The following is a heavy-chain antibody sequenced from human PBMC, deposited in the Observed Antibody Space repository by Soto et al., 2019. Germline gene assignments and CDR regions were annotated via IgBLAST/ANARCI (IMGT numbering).Heavy chain of an antibody. CDR1: GGSISSYA. D-gene: IGHD3-22*01. J-gene: IGHJ4*02. CDR3: ASQYYYDSSGSQTFDY. Sequence: SQPLSLTWIGSGGSISSYARSWFRQPPGKGLEWLGYIYYSGSTNYNPSLKSRVTLSVDTSKNQFSLKLSSVTAADTAVYYCASQYYYDSSGSQTFDYWGQGTQVTVS. V-gene: IGHV4-59*01. CDR2: IYYSGST.